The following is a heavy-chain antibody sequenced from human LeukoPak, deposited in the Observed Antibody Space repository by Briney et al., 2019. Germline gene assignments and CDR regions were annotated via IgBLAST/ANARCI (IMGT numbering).Heavy chain of an antibody. J-gene: IGHJ3*02. CDR3: ARQGRRGSGSI. CDR2: IYYSGST. Sequence: SPSETLSLTCTVSGGSISSSSYYWGWIRQPPGKGLEWIGSIYYSGSTYYNPSLKSRVTISVDTSKNQFSLKLSSVTAADTAVYYCARQGRRGSGSIWGQGTMVTVSS. D-gene: IGHD3-10*01. V-gene: IGHV4-39*01. CDR1: GGSISSSSYY.